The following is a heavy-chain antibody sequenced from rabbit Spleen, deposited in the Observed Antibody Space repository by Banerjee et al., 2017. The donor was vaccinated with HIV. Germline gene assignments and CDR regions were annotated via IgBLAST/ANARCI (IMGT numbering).Heavy chain of an antibody. CDR2: TVAGSSGTT. V-gene: IGHV1S45*01. CDR3: ASGYSDVYFTL. D-gene: IGHD1-1*01. CDR1: GFSFSNDYY. J-gene: IGHJ4*01. Sequence: QEQLVESGGGLVQPEGSLTLTCTASGFSFSNDYYMCWVRQAPGKGLEWIACTVAGSSGTTYHATWAKGRFTCSKTSSTTVTLQMTSLTAADTATYFCASGYSDVYFTLWGPGTLVTVS.